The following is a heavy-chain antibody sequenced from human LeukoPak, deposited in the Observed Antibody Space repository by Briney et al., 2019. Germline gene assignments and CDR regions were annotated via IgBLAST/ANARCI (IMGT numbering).Heavy chain of an antibody. CDR2: IRYDGSNK. V-gene: IGHV3-30*02. CDR1: GFTFSSYG. CDR3: GTVPAAIREYYFDY. J-gene: IGHJ4*02. Sequence: QPGGSLRLSCAASGFTFSSYGMHWVRQAPGKGLEWVAFIRYDGSNKYYADSVKGRFTISRDNSKNTLYLQMNSLRAEDTAVYYCGTVPAAIREYYFDYWGQGTLVTVSS. D-gene: IGHD2-2*02.